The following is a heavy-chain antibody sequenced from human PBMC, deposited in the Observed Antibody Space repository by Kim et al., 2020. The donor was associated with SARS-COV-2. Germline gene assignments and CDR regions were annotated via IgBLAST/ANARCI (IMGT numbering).Heavy chain of an antibody. J-gene: IGHJ4*02. D-gene: IGHD3-10*01. Sequence: GGSLRLSCAASGFTFSDYYMSWIRQAPGKGLEWVSYISSSGSTIYYADSVKGRFTISRDNAKNSLYLQMNSLRAEDTAVYYCARDPGGTMVRERGYYFDYWGQGTLVTVSS. V-gene: IGHV3-11*01. CDR3: ARDPGGTMVRERGYYFDY. CDR2: ISSSGSTI. CDR1: GFTFSDYY.